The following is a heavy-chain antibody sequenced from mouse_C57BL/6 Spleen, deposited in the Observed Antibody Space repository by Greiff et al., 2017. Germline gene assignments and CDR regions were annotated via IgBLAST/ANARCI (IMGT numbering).Heavy chain of an antibody. CDR1: GFHIQDYY. Sequence: EVQLQQSGAELVKPGASVKLSCTASGFHIQDYYMHWVKQRTEQGLEWIGRIDPEDGETKYAPKFQGKATITADTYSNTSYLQLSSLTYEDTAGYYWAIGLYYFDDWCQVSTLTVSS. J-gene: IGHJ2*01. CDR2: IDPEDGET. CDR3: AIGLYYFDD. V-gene: IGHV14-2*01. D-gene: IGHD3-3*01.